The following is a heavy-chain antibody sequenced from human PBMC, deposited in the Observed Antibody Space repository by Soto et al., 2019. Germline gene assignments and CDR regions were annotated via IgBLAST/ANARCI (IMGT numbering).Heavy chain of an antibody. CDR2: IIPIFGAA. D-gene: IGHD6-13*01. J-gene: IGHJ4*02. CDR1: GGIFSTYS. CDR3: ARERGIAAAGNGPWGY. V-gene: IGHV1-69*01. Sequence: QVQLVQSGAEVKKPGSSVKVSCKASGGIFSTYSISWVRQAPGQGLEWMGGIIPIFGAANYAQKFQGRVTITADESTSTAYMDLSSLRSEDTAVYYCARERGIAAAGNGPWGYWGQGTLVTVSS.